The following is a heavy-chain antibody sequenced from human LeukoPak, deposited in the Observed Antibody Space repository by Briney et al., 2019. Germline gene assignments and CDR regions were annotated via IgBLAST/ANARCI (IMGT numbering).Heavy chain of an antibody. D-gene: IGHD3-22*01. Sequence: ASVKVSCKASGGTFSSYAISWVRQAPGQGLEWMGGIIPIFGTANYAQKFQGRVTITADESTSTAYMELSSLRAEDTAVYYCAKGGDSSGYYRFDSWGQGTLVTVSS. V-gene: IGHV1-69*01. CDR3: AKGGDSSGYYRFDS. CDR2: IIPIFGTA. J-gene: IGHJ4*02. CDR1: GGTFSSYA.